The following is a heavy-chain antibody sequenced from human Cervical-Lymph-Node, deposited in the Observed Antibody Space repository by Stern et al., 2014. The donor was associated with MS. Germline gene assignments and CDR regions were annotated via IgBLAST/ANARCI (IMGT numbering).Heavy chain of an antibody. J-gene: IGHJ4*02. CDR1: ENTFTGYY. Sequence: VQLVQSGAEVKKPGASVKVTCKTSENTFTGYYIHWVRQAPGQGLEWMGWINPNSGAPNYAQRFQDRVSLTSDTSNSLDYRELDRLTSDDTAVYYCARISLGSGIDYWGQGSLVTVSS. V-gene: IGHV1-2*02. CDR2: INPNSGAP. D-gene: IGHD1-26*01. CDR3: ARISLGSGIDY.